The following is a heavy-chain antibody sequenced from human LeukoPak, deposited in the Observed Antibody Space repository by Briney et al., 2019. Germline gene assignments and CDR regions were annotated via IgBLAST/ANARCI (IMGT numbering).Heavy chain of an antibody. J-gene: IGHJ4*02. CDR2: IRYDGSNK. CDR1: GLTFSSYG. CDR3: AKDHGLYHSSGYYFDY. D-gene: IGHD6-19*01. V-gene: IGHV3-30*02. Sequence: GGSLRLSCAASGLTFSSYGMHWVRQAPGKGLEWVAFIRYDGSNKYYADSVKGRFTISRDNSKNTLYLQMNSLRAEDTAVYYCAKDHGLYHSSGYYFDYWGQGTLVTVSS.